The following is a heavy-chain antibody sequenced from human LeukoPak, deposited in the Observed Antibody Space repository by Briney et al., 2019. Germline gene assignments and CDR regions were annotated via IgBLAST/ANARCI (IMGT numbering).Heavy chain of an antibody. Sequence: GESLKFSCKGSGYTFTSYWIAWVRQVPGKGLEWMGIIYPGDSNTRYSPSFQDQVTISADKSISTAYLQWSSLKASDTAMYYCARVQNYYDSSGYHFYAFDIWGQGTMVTVSS. CDR2: IYPGDSNT. J-gene: IGHJ3*02. CDR1: GYTFTSYW. V-gene: IGHV5-51*01. CDR3: ARVQNYYDSSGYHFYAFDI. D-gene: IGHD3-22*01.